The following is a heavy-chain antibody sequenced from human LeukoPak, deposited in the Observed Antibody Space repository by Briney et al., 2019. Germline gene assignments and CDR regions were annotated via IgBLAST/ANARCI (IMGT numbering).Heavy chain of an antibody. D-gene: IGHD2-2*01. CDR1: GFTFSSYS. Sequence: PGGSLRLSCAASGFTFSSYSMNWVRQAPGKGLEWVANIKQDGSEKYYVDSVKGRFTISRDNAKNSLYLQMNSLRAEDTAVYYCARVERDCSSTSCYFYSSYWGQGTLVTVSS. CDR3: ARVERDCSSTSCYFYSSY. V-gene: IGHV3-7*01. J-gene: IGHJ1*01. CDR2: IKQDGSEK.